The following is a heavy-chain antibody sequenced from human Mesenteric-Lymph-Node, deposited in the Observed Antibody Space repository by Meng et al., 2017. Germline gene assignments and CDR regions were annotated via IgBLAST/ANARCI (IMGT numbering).Heavy chain of an antibody. Sequence: QVRLVQAGAEVKKPGASVKVSCKASGGTFSSYAMNWVRQAPGRGLEWMGWINPNSGGTNYAQKFQGRVTMTRDTSISTAYMELSRLRSDDTAVYYCTFSSGLLPHFDYWGQGTLVTVSS. CDR1: GGTFSSYA. CDR3: TFSSGLLPHFDY. CDR2: INPNSGGT. V-gene: IGHV1-2*02. D-gene: IGHD3-22*01. J-gene: IGHJ4*02.